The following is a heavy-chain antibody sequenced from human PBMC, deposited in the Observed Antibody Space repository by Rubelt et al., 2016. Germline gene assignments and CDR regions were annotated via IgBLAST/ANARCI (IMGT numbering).Heavy chain of an antibody. Sequence: QVQLQQWGAGLLKPSEALSLTCAVYGGSFSGYYWSWIRQPQGKGLEWIGEINHSGSTNYNPSLKSLVTISVDTSKNQFSLKLSSGTAADTAVYYCARGNPFVWLLRSTLHYCGQGTLVTVSS. V-gene: IGHV4-34*01. D-gene: IGHD3-9*01. CDR2: INHSGST. CDR1: GGSFSGYY. J-gene: IGHJ4*02. CDR3: ARGNPFVWLLRSTLHY.